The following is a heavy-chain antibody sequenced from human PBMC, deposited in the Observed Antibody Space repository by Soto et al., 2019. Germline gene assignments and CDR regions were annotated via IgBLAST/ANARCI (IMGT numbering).Heavy chain of an antibody. V-gene: IGHV4-59*01. J-gene: IGHJ5*02. CDR3: AREYYDSSGYSNWFDP. CDR2: IYYSAST. CDR1: GGSISSYY. D-gene: IGHD3-22*01. Sequence: PSETLSLTCTVSGGSISSYYWSWIRQPPGKGLEWIGYIYYSASTNYSPSLKSRVTISVDTSKNQFSLKLSSVTAADTAVYYCAREYYDSSGYSNWFDPWGQGTLVTVSS.